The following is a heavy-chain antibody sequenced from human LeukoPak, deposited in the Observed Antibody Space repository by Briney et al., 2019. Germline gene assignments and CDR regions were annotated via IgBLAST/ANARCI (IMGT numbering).Heavy chain of an antibody. CDR1: GYTLTELS. CDR2: FDPEDGET. Sequence: ASVKVSCKVSGYTLTELSMHWVRQAPGKGLEWMGGFDPEDGETIYAQKFQGRVTMTEDTSTDTAYMELSSLRSEDTAVYYCATDLRSGSYTSYYYYYGMDVWGQGTTVTVSS. V-gene: IGHV1-24*01. J-gene: IGHJ6*02. CDR3: ATDLRSGSYTSYYYYYGMDV. D-gene: IGHD6-6*01.